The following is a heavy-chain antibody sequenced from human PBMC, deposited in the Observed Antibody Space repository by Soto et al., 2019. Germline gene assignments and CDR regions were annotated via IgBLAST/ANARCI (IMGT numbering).Heavy chain of an antibody. V-gene: IGHV4-4*02. CDR1: GGSISSGDW. Sequence: PSETLSLTCAVSGGSISSGDWWSWVRQPPGERLEWIGEIFHDGTTNYNPSLNSRVTISVDKSKNQFSLKLSSVTAADTAVYYWSRTHYCDKDCFSFDYGGQGTLVTVS. D-gene: IGHD2-21*02. J-gene: IGHJ4*02. CDR3: SRTHYCDKDCFSFDY. CDR2: IFHDGTT.